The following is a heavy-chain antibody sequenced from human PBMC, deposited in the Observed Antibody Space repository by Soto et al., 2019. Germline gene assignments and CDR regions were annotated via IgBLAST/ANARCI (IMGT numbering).Heavy chain of an antibody. J-gene: IGHJ4*02. D-gene: IGHD1-1*01. CDR2: ISGSGGTA. CDR1: GFTFSSYA. CDR3: AKGRGQNWNFDY. V-gene: IGHV3-23*01. Sequence: EVQLLESGGGSVQPGGSLRLSCAASGFTFSSYAMHWVRRPPGKGLEWVSSISGSGGTAYYADSVKGRFSISRDSLVNTLYLQMNSLRAEDTAVYYCAKGRGQNWNFDYCGQGTLVTVS.